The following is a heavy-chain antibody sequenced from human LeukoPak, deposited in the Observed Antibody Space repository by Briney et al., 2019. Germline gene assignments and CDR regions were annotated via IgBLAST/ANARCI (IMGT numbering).Heavy chain of an antibody. CDR1: GYSISSASY. CDR3: ARRAYSDLYFDY. V-gene: IGHV4-38-2*01. D-gene: IGHD4-11*01. CDR2: ISPSGNT. Sequence: PSETLSLTCAVSGYSISSASYWGWIRQPPGKGLEWIRSISPSGNTYYNPSLKSRISISLDTSKNQFSLKLTSMTAADTAFYYCARRAYSDLYFDYWGQGTLVTVSS. J-gene: IGHJ4*02.